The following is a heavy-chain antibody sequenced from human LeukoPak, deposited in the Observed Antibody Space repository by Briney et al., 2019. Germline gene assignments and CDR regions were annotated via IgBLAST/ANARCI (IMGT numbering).Heavy chain of an antibody. J-gene: IGHJ4*02. CDR3: AIGAQGYSSGWLDY. Sequence: ASVKVSCKTSGYSENFYGITWVRQVAGQGLEWMGWISAYNGNTNYAQKLQGRVTMTTDTSTSTAYMELRSLRSDDTAVYYCAIGAQGYSSGWLDYWGQGTLVTVSS. D-gene: IGHD6-19*01. CDR1: GYSENFYG. CDR2: ISAYNGNT. V-gene: IGHV1-18*01.